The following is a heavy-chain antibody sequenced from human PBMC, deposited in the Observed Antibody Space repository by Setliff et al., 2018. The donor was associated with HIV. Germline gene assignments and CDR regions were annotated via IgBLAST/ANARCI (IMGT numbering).Heavy chain of an antibody. CDR1: GGSISSGSYY. D-gene: IGHD1-26*01. Sequence: ASETLSLTCTVSGGSISSGSYYWNWIRQPAGKGLEWVGQISTGGATDYNSSLKSRVTISLDKSKNQFSLRLNSVTAAGTAVYYCARVLDGNHYDAFNLWGQGTTVTVSS. V-gene: IGHV4-61*09. J-gene: IGHJ3*01. CDR2: ISTGGAT. CDR3: ARVLDGNHYDAFNL.